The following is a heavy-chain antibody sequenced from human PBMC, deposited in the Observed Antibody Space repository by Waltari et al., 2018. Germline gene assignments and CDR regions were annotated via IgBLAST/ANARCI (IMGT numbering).Heavy chain of an antibody. Sequence: QVKLVQSGAEGKKRGAAVRVACKSSGYTFTKYYIHWVRQAPGQGLGWMGRINPKSGDANYTQPYQGRGIMTRDTSINTAYLEVTVLTSDDTAIFYCATANILGIGTFDYWGQGTLVSVSS. V-gene: IGHV1-2*06. CDR3: ATANILGIGTFDY. D-gene: IGHD1-1*01. J-gene: IGHJ4*02. CDR1: GYTFTKYY. CDR2: INPKSGDA.